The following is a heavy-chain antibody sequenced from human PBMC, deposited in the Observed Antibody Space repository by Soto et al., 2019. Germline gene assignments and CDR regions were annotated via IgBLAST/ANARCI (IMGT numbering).Heavy chain of an antibody. Sequence: SVKVSCKASGGTFSSYAISCVRQAPGQGLEWMGGIIPIFGTANYAQKFQGRVTITADESTSTAYMELSSLRSEDTAVYYCARRGYSYGTPIQPYYYYGMDVWGQGTTVTVSS. D-gene: IGHD5-18*01. J-gene: IGHJ6*02. CDR1: GGTFSSYA. CDR3: ARRGYSYGTPIQPYYYYGMDV. CDR2: IIPIFGTA. V-gene: IGHV1-69*13.